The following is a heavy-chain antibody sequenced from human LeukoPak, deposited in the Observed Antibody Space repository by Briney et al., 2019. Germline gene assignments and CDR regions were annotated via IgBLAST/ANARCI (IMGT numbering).Heavy chain of an antibody. CDR3: ARDWSSVAGTTLFSYFDY. D-gene: IGHD6-19*01. CDR2: TYTRGNS. V-gene: IGHV3-66*03. Sequence: GGSLRLSCAASGFHVSSHHMVWVRQAPGKGLEWVSVTYTRGNSYYTDSVKGRFTISRDNSKNTLYLQMNSLRAEDTAVYYCARDWSSVAGTTLFSYFDYWGQGTLVTVSS. CDR1: GFHVSSHH. J-gene: IGHJ4*02.